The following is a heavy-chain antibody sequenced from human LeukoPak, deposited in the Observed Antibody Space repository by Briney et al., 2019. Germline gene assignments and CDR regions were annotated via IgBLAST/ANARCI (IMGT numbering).Heavy chain of an antibody. V-gene: IGHV3-30*18. J-gene: IGHJ4*02. D-gene: IGHD6-19*01. CDR1: GFTFSSYG. Sequence: PGGSLRLSCAASGFTFSSYGMHWVRQAPGKGLEWVAVISYDGSNKYYADSVKGRFTISRDNSKNTLYLQMNSLRAEDTAVYYCAKVSNGYYTAWYGGSFDSWGQGTLVTVSS. CDR2: ISYDGSNK. CDR3: AKVSNGYYTAWYGGSFDS.